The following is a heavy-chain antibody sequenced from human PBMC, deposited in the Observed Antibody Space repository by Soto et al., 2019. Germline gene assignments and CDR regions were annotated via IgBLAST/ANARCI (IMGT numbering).Heavy chain of an antibody. J-gene: IGHJ6*02. CDR2: INHSGST. CDR3: ARGPSSNYGYGYYYYGMDV. V-gene: IGHV4-34*01. CDR1: GGSFSGYY. D-gene: IGHD4-4*01. Sequence: KPLETLSLTCAVYGGSFSGYYWSWIRQPPGKGLGWIGEINHSGSTNYNPSLKSRVTISVDTSKNQFSLKLSSVTAADTAVYYCARGPSSNYGYGYYYYGMDVWGQGTTVTVSS.